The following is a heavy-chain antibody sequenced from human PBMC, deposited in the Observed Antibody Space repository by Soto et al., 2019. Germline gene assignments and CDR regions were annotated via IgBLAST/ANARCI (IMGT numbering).Heavy chain of an antibody. Sequence: PGGSLRLSCAASGFTFSSYAMHWVRQAPGKGLEWVAVISYDGSNKYYADSVKGRFTISRDNSKNTLYLPMNSLRAEDTAVYYCAIEGSSSSEFDPWGQGTLVTVSS. CDR3: AIEGSSSSEFDP. J-gene: IGHJ5*02. CDR2: ISYDGSNK. V-gene: IGHV3-30-3*01. D-gene: IGHD6-6*01. CDR1: GFTFSSYA.